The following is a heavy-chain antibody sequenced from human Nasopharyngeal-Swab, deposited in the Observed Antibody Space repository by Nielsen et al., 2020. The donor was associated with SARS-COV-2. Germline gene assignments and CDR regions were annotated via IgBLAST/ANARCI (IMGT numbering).Heavy chain of an antibody. J-gene: IGHJ3*02. CDR1: GGSISSYY. V-gene: IGHV4-59*12. D-gene: IGHD6-19*01. Sequence: SETLSLTCTVSGGSISSYYWSWIRQPPGKGLEWIGYIYYSGSTNYNPSLKSRVTISVDTSKNQFSLKLSSVTAADTAVYYCARGKIAVAGRGAFDIWGQGTMVTVSS. CDR2: IYYSGST. CDR3: ARGKIAVAGRGAFDI.